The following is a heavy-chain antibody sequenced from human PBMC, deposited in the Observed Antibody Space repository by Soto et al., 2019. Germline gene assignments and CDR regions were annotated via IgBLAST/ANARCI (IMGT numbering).Heavy chain of an antibody. Sequence: QVHLVQSGAEVKKPGSSVRVSCKTSGYTFSNYAISWVRQAPGQGLEWMGWINTGSGYTNYAHDRVTRTKDASTYTAYLEVTSLRSDDTAIYYCARDRVYHGGSDADYWGQGTLVTVSS. D-gene: IGHD5-12*01. J-gene: IGHJ4*02. V-gene: IGHV1-18*01. CDR1: GYTFSNYA. CDR2: INTGSGYT. CDR3: ARDRVYHGGSDADY.